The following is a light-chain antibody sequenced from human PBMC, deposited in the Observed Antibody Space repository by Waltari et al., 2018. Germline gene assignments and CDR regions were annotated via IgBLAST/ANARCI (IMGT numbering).Light chain of an antibody. J-gene: IGLJ1*01. CDR1: SRDVGAHNH. CDR3: SSFTTSAIYV. Sequence: QSALTQPASVSGSPGHSITISCTGTSRDVGAHNHVSWYQQHPGKAPKLMIYDVSKRHSGVSARFSGSKSGNTASLTISGLQAEDEADYYCSSFTTSAIYVFGSVTKVTVL. CDR2: DVS. V-gene: IGLV2-14*03.